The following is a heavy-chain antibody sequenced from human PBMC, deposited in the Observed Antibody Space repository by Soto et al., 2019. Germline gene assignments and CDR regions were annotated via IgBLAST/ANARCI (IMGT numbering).Heavy chain of an antibody. J-gene: IGHJ4*02. CDR2: ISGGGETT. D-gene: IGHD3-10*01. CDR3: AKGRGGSGSLTPRVDF. V-gene: IGHV3-23*01. Sequence: EVQLLESGGGLVQPGGSLRLSCAASGFTFNNYAMTWVRQAPGKGLEWVSAISGGGETTSYADSVKGRFTVSRDGSKNTLYMQMSSLRAEDTALYYCAKGRGGSGSLTPRVDFWGQGTLVTDSS. CDR1: GFTFNNYA.